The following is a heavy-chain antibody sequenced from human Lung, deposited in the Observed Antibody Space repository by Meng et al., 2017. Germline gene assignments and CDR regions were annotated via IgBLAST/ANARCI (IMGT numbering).Heavy chain of an antibody. CDR3: ARGSITMVRGVSVFDP. Sequence: QDQLRETGPGRVERAGSPSIPCAGSGGSSSSRNWWSWVRQPPGKGLEWIGEIYHSGSTNYNPSLKSRVTISVDKSKNQFSLKLSSVTAADTAVYYCARGSITMVRGVSVFDPWGQGTLVTVSS. CDR2: IYHSGST. V-gene: IGHV4-4*02. CDR1: GGSSSSRNW. D-gene: IGHD3-10*01. J-gene: IGHJ5*02.